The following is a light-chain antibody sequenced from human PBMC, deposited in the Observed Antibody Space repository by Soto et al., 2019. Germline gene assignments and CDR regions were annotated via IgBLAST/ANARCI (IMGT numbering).Light chain of an antibody. V-gene: IGLV2-8*01. CDR2: EVS. J-gene: IGLJ3*02. CDR1: SSYVGAYKY. Sequence: QSALTQPPSASGSPGQSVTISCTETSSYVGAYKYVSWYQQYPGKAPKLMIYEVSKRPSGVPDRFSGSKSGNTASLSVSGLQAEDEADYYCTSYVGSNIWVFGGGTKLTVL. CDR3: TSYVGSNIWV.